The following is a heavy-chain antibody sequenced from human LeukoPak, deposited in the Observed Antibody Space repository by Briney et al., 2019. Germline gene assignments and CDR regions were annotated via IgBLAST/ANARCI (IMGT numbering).Heavy chain of an antibody. J-gene: IGHJ4*02. CDR3: ARVAGSIDY. Sequence: GASVKVSCKASGYTFTTYDINWVRQATGQGLEWMGWMNPKSGYTGYAQKFQGRVTMTGDTSISTAYMEVSSLRSEDTAVYYCARVAGSIDYWGQGALVTVSS. V-gene: IGHV1-8*01. CDR2: MNPKSGYT. D-gene: IGHD1-26*01. CDR1: GYTFTTYD.